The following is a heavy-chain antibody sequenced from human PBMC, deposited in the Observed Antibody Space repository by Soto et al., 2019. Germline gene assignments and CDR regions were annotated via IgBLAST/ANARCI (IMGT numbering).Heavy chain of an antibody. J-gene: IGHJ4*02. Sequence: SETLSLTCAVYGGSFSGYYWSWIRQPPGKGLEWIGEINHSGSTNYNPSLKSRVTISVDTSKNQFSLKLSSVTAADTAVYYCASSHDYGDPVVDYWGQGTLVTSPQ. CDR3: ASSHDYGDPVVDY. CDR2: INHSGST. V-gene: IGHV4-34*01. CDR1: GGSFSGYY. D-gene: IGHD4-17*01.